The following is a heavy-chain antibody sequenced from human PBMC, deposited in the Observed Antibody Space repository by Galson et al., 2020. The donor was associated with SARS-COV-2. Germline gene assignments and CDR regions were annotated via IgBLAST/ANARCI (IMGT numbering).Heavy chain of an antibody. V-gene: IGHV3-30-3*01. D-gene: IGHD3-16*02. J-gene: IGHJ6*02. CDR3: ARDPMITFGGVIVIDYYYGMDV. Sequence: TGGSLRLSCAASGFTFSSYAMHWVRQAPGKGLEWVAVISYDGSNKYYADSVKGRFTISRDNSKNTLYLQMNSLRAEDTAVYYCARDPMITFGGVIVIDYYYGMDVWGQGTTVTVSS. CDR2: ISYDGSNK. CDR1: GFTFSSYA.